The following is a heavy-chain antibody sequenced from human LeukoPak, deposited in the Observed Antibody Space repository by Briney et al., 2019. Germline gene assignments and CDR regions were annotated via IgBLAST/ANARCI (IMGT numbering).Heavy chain of an antibody. Sequence: TSETLSLTCTVSGDSVTNDFFWGWVRQPPGKELEWIGSFCLGRDTYYRPSPKSRVTISVDTSKNQFSLNLNSVTAADTAVYYCARAGPSGIYSDFEYWGQGTLVTVSS. CDR1: GDSVTNDFF. J-gene: IGHJ4*02. D-gene: IGHD1-26*01. CDR3: ARAGPSGIYSDFEY. V-gene: IGHV4-38-2*02. CDR2: FCLGRDT.